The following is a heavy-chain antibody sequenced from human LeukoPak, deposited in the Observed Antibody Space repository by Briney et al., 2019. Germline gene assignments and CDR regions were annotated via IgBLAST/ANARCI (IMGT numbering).Heavy chain of an antibody. CDR2: ISHSGST. J-gene: IGHJ3*02. CDR1: GGSFSGYY. D-gene: IGHD1-1*01. V-gene: IGHV4-34*01. Sequence: SETLSLTCAVYGGSFSGYYWSWIRQPPGKGLEWIGEISHSGSTNYNPSLKSRVTISVDTSKNQFSLKLSSVTAADTAVYYCARVKRSAAQSDAFDIWGQGTMVTVSS. CDR3: ARVKRSAAQSDAFDI.